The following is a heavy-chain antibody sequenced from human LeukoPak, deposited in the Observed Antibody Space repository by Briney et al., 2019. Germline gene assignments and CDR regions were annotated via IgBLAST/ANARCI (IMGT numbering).Heavy chain of an antibody. Sequence: GESLKISCKGSGYSITSYWIGWVRQMPGKGLEWMGIIYPDDSDTRYSPSFQGQVTISADKSISTAYLQWSSLKASDTAMYYCARTLGYCGGGRCYSDYWGRGTLVTVSS. J-gene: IGHJ4*02. D-gene: IGHD2-15*01. CDR1: GYSITSYW. CDR3: ARTLGYCGGGRCYSDY. CDR2: IYPDDSDT. V-gene: IGHV5-51*01.